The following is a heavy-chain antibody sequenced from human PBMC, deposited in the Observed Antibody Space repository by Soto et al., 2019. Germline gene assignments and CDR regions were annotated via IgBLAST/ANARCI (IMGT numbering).Heavy chain of an antibody. V-gene: IGHV4-34*01. J-gene: IGHJ6*02. CDR2: INSSGST. Sequence: QVQLQQWGAGLLKPSETLSLTCAVYGGSFSGYYWSWLRQPPGKGPEGMGEINSSGSTKYNPSLESRVTISVDTSKNQFSLKLNSVSAADTAVYYCARTGGMDVWSQGATVTVSS. CDR1: GGSFSGYY. CDR3: ARTGGMDV.